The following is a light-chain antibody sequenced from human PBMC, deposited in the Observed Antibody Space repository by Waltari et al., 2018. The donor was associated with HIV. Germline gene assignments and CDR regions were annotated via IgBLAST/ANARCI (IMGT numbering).Light chain of an antibody. V-gene: IGLV2-23*02. Sequence: QAALTQPASVYGSPGQSITISCTGTSSDVGSYNLVSWYQQHPGKAPKLMIYEVTKRPSGVSNRFSGSKSGNTASLTISGLQAEDEGDYHCCSYAGTSILVFGGGTKLTVL. J-gene: IGLJ3*02. CDR3: CSYAGTSILV. CDR1: SSDVGSYNL. CDR2: EVT.